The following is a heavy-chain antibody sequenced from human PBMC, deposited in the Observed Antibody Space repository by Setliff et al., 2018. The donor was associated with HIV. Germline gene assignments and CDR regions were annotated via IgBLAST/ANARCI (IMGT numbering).Heavy chain of an antibody. Sequence: KTGGSLRLSCAASGFTFSNSWMTWVRQAPGKGLEWVGRIKTKTQRGTTEYAAPVKGRFTISRDDSKNMAYLQMNSLKIEDTALYFCSINSPLSSWGQGTLVTVSS. CDR2: IKTKTQRGTT. V-gene: IGHV3-15*01. D-gene: IGHD6-6*01. J-gene: IGHJ4*02. CDR3: SINSPLSS. CDR1: GFTFSNSW.